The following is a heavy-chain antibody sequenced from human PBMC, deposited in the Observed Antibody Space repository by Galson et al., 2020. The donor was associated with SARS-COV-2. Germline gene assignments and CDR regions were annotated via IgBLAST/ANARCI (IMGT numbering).Heavy chain of an antibody. J-gene: IGHJ6*02. CDR3: ARSGYLGSGSHIDV. V-gene: IGHV3-64*02. CDR1: GFDFTNYA. Sequence: GGSLRLSCAVSGFDFTNYAIHWGRKAPGKGLESVSGVSSDGNNNYYADSVKGRFTISRDNSNNMVYLQMGSLRDEDMAVYYCARSGYLGSGSHIDVWGRGTTVTVSS. CDR2: VSSDGNNN. D-gene: IGHD3-10*01.